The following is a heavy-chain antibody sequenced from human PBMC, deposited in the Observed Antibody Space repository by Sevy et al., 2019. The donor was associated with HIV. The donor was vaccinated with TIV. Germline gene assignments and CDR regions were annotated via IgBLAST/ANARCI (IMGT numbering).Heavy chain of an antibody. Sequence: GGSLRLSCAASGFSVSRNHINWVRQAPGKWQEWISVIYSDGTTQYADSVKGRFTISRDTSNNTVYLQVSSLRADDTAVYYCARRLSSAWYFDFWGQGTLVTVSS. CDR3: ARRLSSAWYFDF. V-gene: IGHV3-53*01. CDR2: IYSDGTT. D-gene: IGHD6-19*01. J-gene: IGHJ4*02. CDR1: GFSVSRNH.